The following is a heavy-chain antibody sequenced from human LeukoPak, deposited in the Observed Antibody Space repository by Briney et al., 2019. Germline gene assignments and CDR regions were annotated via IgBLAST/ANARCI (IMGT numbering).Heavy chain of an antibody. CDR1: GFIFRDYV. J-gene: IGHJ4*02. D-gene: IGHD2-2*01. CDR3: ANRPRSTGIDY. Sequence: GGSLRLSCIASGFIFRDYVMSWVRQAPGRGPEWVAAIWRTGDWTYYVDSVKGRFTISRDNSKNTLYLQMNSLRAEDTAVYYCANRPRSTGIDYWGQGTLVTVSS. CDR2: IWRTGDWT. V-gene: IGHV3-23*05.